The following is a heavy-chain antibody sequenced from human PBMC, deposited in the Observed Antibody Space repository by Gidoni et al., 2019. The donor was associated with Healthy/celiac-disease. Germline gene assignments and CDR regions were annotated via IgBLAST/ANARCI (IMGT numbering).Heavy chain of an antibody. CDR1: GYSISSGYY. J-gene: IGHJ3*02. V-gene: IGHV4-38-2*02. CDR2: IYHSGST. D-gene: IGHD2-2*01. CDR3: ASQPGYCSSTSCYWSAFDI. Sequence: QVQLQESGPGLVKPSETLSLTCTVSGYSISSGYYWGWIRQPPGKGLEWIGSIYHSGSTYSNPSLKSRVTISVDTSKNQFSLKLSSVTAADTAVYYCASQPGYCSSTSCYWSAFDIWGQGTMVTVSS.